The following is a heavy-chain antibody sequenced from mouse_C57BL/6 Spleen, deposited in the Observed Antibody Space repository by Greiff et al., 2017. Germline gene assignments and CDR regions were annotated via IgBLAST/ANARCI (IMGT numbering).Heavy chain of an antibody. CDR1: GFTFSSYA. CDR2: ISDGGSYT. D-gene: IGHD2-1*01. J-gene: IGHJ3*01. CDR3: AGDCYGNYDGIFAY. V-gene: IGHV5-4*01. Sequence: DVMLVESGGGLVKPGGSLKLSCAASGFTFSSYAMSWVRQTPEKRLEWVATISDGGSYTYYPDNVKGRFTISRDNAKNNLYLQMSHLKSEDTAMYYCAGDCYGNYDGIFAYWGQATLVTVSA.